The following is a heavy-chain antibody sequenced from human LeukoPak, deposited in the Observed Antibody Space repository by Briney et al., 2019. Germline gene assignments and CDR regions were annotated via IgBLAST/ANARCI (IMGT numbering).Heavy chain of an antibody. Sequence: GGSLRLSCAASGFTFTDSGMHWVRQAPGKGLEWVAVIWYGGLNKNYADSVKGRFSISRDNSKNTVYLQMNSLRVEDTAVYYCARDSRQQMVRELDYWGQEPWSPSPQ. D-gene: IGHD6-13*01. V-gene: IGHV3-33*01. CDR1: GFTFTDSG. CDR3: ARDSRQQMVRELDY. J-gene: IGHJ4*01. CDR2: IWYGGLNK.